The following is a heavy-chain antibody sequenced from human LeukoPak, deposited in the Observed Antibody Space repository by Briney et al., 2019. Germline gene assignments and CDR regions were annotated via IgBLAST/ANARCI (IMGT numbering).Heavy chain of an antibody. V-gene: IGHV4-59*08. CDR3: ARAPKGYCSSTSCYRSIDFDY. CDR2: IYYSGST. D-gene: IGHD2-2*01. J-gene: IGHJ4*02. CDR1: GGSISSYY. Sequence: SETLSLTCTVSGGSISSYYWSWIRQPPGKGLEWIGYIYYSGSTNYNPSLKSRVTISVDTSKNQFSLKLSSVTAAGTAVYYCARAPKGYCSSTSCYRSIDFDYWGQGTLVTVSS.